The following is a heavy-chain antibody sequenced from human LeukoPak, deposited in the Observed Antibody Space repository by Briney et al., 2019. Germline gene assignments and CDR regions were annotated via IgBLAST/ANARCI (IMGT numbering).Heavy chain of an antibody. CDR2: ISSSSSYI. D-gene: IGHD5-12*01. CDR1: GFTFSSYR. Sequence: PGGSLRLSCAASGFTFSSYRMTWVRQAPGKGLEWVSSISSSSSYIYYADSVKGRFTISRDNAKNSLYLQMDSLRAEDTAVYYCARVGYSGYGVFDYWGQGTLVTVSS. CDR3: ARVGYSGYGVFDY. V-gene: IGHV3-21*01. J-gene: IGHJ4*02.